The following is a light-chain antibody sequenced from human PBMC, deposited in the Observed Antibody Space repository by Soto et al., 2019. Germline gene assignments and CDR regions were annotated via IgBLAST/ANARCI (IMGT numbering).Light chain of an antibody. CDR2: DAS. CDR1: QSVGTY. CDR3: QQRNDWPIT. J-gene: IGKJ5*01. V-gene: IGKV3-11*01. Sequence: EFVLTQSPATLSLSPGERATLSCRASQSVGTYLVWYQHKPGQAPRLLIYDASKSATGIPARFSGSGSGTDFTLTISRLEPEDFAVYFCQQRNDWPITFGQGTRLDMK.